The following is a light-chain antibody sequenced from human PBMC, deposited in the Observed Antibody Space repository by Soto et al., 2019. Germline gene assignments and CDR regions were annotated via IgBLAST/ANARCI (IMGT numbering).Light chain of an antibody. J-gene: IGKJ4*01. CDR1: QSLLHSNGYNY. CDR3: MQALRSPVT. Sequence: DIVMAQSPLSLPVTPGEPASISFRSSQSLLHSNGYNYFDWYVQKPGQSPQLLIYMGSNRASGVPDRFSGSGSGTDFTLNISRVEAEDVGVYYCMQALRSPVTFGGGTKVDIK. V-gene: IGKV2-28*01. CDR2: MGS.